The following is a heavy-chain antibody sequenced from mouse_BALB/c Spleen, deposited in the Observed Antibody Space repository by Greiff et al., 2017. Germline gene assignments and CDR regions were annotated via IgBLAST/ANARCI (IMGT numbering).Heavy chain of an antibody. CDR1: GFSLSTSGMG. V-gene: IGHV8-8*01. J-gene: IGHJ4*01. D-gene: IGHD2-14*01. Sequence: QVTLKVSGPGILKPSQTLSLTCSFSGFSLSTSGMGVGWIRQPSGKGLEWLAHIWWDDDKYYNQSLKSQLTISKDTSRNQVFLKITSVDTADTATYYCARKGACYYGYDGDAMDYWGQGTSVTVSA. CDR2: IWWDDDK. CDR3: ARKGACYYGYDGDAMDY.